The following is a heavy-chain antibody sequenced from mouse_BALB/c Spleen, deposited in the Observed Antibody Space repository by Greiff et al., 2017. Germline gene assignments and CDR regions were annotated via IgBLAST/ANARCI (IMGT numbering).Heavy chain of an antibody. CDR3: ARSASPFAY. Sequence: EVQLQESGGGLVQPGGSRKLSCAASGFTFSSFGMHWVRQAPEKGLEWVAYISSGSSTIYYADTVKGRFTISRDNPKNTLFLQMTSLRSEDTAMYYCARSASPFAYWGQGTLVTVSA. J-gene: IGHJ3*01. CDR1: GFTFSSFG. CDR2: ISSGSSTI. V-gene: IGHV5-17*02.